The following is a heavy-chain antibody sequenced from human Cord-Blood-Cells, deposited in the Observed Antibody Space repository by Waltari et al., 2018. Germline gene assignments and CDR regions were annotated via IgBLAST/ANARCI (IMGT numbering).Heavy chain of an antibody. J-gene: IGHJ4*02. CDR2: IYHSGST. V-gene: IGHV4-38-2*01. CDR1: GYSISRGYY. CDR3: ARVRYSGSYYYFDY. Sequence: QVQLQESGPGLMKPSETLSLTCAVPGYSISRGYYWGWLRQPPGKGLEWIGSIYHSGSTYYNPSLKSRVTISVDTSKNQFSLKLSSVTAADTAVYYCARVRYSGSYYYFDYWGQGTLVTVSS. D-gene: IGHD1-26*01.